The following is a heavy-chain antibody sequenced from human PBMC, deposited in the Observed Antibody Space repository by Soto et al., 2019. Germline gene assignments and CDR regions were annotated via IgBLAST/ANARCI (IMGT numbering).Heavy chain of an antibody. CDR2: ISSSGSTI. D-gene: IGHD2-15*01. CDR3: ARDQRSVVVVASYMDV. J-gene: IGHJ6*03. V-gene: IGHV3-11*01. CDR1: GFTFSDYY. Sequence: QVQLVESGGGLVKPGGSLRLSCAASGFTFSDYYMSWIRQAPGKGLEWGSYISSSGSTIYYADSVKGRFTISRDNAKNSLYLQMNSLRAEDTAVYYCARDQRSVVVVASYMDVWGKGTTVTVSS.